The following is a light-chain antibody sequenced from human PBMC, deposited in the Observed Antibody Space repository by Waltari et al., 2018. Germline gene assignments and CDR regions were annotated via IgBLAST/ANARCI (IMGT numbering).Light chain of an antibody. J-gene: IGKJ1*01. Sequence: DIQMTQSPSSLSASVRDRVTIPCQASQDISKYLSWYQQKPGKAPKLLIYGASNLETGVPSRFSASGSRTDFTFTISSLQPVHVASYYCQQYDNLPVTFGQGTKVEIK. V-gene: IGKV1-33*01. CDR1: QDISKY. CDR2: GAS. CDR3: QQYDNLPVT.